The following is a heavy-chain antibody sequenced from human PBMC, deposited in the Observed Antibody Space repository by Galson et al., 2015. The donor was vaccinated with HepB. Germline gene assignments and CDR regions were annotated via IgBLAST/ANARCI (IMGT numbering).Heavy chain of an antibody. V-gene: IGHV1-18*04. CDR1: GYTFTAYG. CDR3: VRGVAVASSYYFDS. J-gene: IGHJ4*02. D-gene: IGHD6-19*01. CDR2: ISTFNAKT. Sequence: SVKVSCKASGYTFTAYGINWVRQAPGQGLEWMGWISTFNAKTNYTQKFQDRVAMTTDTSSNTAYLELRSLRSDDTAVYYCVRGVAVASSYYFDSLGQGTLVTVSS.